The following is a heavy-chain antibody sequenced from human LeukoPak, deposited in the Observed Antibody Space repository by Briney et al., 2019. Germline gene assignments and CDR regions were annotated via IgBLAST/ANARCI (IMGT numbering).Heavy chain of an antibody. J-gene: IGHJ4*02. D-gene: IGHD6-13*01. Sequence: ASETLSLTCAVSGGSFSGHYWNWIRQPPGKGLEWIGEINHGGSTNYNPSLKSRVTISVDTSQNQFSLRLSSVTAADTAVYYCARGRYVTARGGAAAGFLDYWGQGTLVTVST. CDR1: GGSFSGHY. V-gene: IGHV4-34*01. CDR2: INHGGST. CDR3: ARGRYVTARGGAAAGFLDY.